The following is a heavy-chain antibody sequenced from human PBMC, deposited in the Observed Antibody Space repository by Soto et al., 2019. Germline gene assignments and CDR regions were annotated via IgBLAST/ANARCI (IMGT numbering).Heavy chain of an antibody. V-gene: IGHV5-10-1*01. CDR1: GYSFTNYW. D-gene: IGHD6-13*01. CDR2: IDPSDSYT. J-gene: IGHJ4*02. Sequence: GESLKISCKGSGYSFTNYWISWVRQMPGKGLKWMGRIDPSDSYTSYSPSFQGHVTISRDKSISTAYIQWSSLKASDTAMYYCARHVIGDSTWSSGYWGQGTLVTVSS. CDR3: ARHVIGDSTWSSGY.